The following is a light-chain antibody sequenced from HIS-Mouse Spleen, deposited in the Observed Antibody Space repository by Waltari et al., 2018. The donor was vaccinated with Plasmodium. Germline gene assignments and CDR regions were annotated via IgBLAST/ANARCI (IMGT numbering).Light chain of an antibody. J-gene: IGLJ1*01. CDR1: SSDVGGYNY. V-gene: IGLV2-11*01. CDR2: DVS. CDR3: CSYAGSYTYV. Sequence: LTQPRSVSGSPGQSVTISCTGTSSDVGGYNYVSWYQQHPGKAPKLMIYDVSKRPSGVPDRFSGSKAGNTASLPISGLQAEDEADYYCCSYAGSYTYVFGTGTKVTVL.